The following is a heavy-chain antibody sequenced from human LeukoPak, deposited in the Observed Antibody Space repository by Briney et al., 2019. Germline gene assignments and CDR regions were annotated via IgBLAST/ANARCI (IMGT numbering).Heavy chain of an antibody. CDR2: ISSSSSYI. J-gene: IGHJ5*02. CDR3: VRDEVAYCSGGSCYSTWFDP. Sequence: PGGSLRLSCAASGFTFSSYSMNWVRQAPGKGLEWVSSISSSSSYIYYADSVKGRFTISRDNAKNSLYLQMNSLRAEDTAVYYCVRDEVAYCSGGSCYSTWFDPWGQGTLVTVSS. V-gene: IGHV3-21*06. D-gene: IGHD2-15*01. CDR1: GFTFSSYS.